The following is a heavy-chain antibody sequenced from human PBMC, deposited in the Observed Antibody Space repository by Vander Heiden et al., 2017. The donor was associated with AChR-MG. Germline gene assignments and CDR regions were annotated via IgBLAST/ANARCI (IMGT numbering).Heavy chain of an antibody. CDR1: GFTFSSYA. V-gene: IGHV3-23*01. CDR3: AKDEEDYYDSSGYTAFDY. CDR2: ISGSGGST. J-gene: IGHJ4*02. D-gene: IGHD3-22*01. Sequence: EVQLLESGGGLVQPGGSLRLSCAASGFTFSSYAMSWVRQAPGKGLEWVSAISGSGGSTYYADSVNGRVSISRDNSKNTLYLQMNSLRAEETAVYYCAKDEEDYYDSSGYTAFDYWGQGTLVTVSS.